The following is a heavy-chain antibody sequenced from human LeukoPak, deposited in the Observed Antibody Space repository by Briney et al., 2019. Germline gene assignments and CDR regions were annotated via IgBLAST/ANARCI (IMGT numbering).Heavy chain of an antibody. CDR1: GYTFSGFY. CDR2: INPNSGDT. Sequence: ASVKVSCKASGYTFSGFYMHWVRQAPGQGLEWMGWINPNSGDTDYAQKFQGRVTMTRDTSISTAYMDLSRLTSDDTAVYYCARAPSIRVITNFDYWGQGTLVTVSS. D-gene: IGHD3-16*02. CDR3: ARAPSIRVITNFDY. V-gene: IGHV1-2*02. J-gene: IGHJ4*02.